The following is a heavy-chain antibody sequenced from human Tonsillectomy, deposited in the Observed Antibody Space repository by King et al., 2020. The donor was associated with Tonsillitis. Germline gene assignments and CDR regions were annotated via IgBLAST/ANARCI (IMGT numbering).Heavy chain of an antibody. Sequence: VQLQESGPGLVKPSETLSLTCTVSGGSISSYYWSWIRQPPGKGLEWIGYIYYSGSTNYNPSLKSRVTISVDTSKNQFSLKLSSVTAADTAVYYCAREYSGSWNYYYGMDVWGQGTTVTVSS. CDR1: GGSISSYY. D-gene: IGHD6-6*01. CDR3: AREYSGSWNYYYGMDV. CDR2: IYYSGST. J-gene: IGHJ6*02. V-gene: IGHV4-59*12.